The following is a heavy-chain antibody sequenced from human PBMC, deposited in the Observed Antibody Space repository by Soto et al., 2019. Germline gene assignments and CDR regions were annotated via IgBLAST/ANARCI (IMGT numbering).Heavy chain of an antibody. D-gene: IGHD5-12*01. CDR3: ARESHYRDLVATYCDY. J-gene: IGHJ4*02. V-gene: IGHV3-33*01. Sequence: QVQLVESGGGVVQPGRSLRLSCAASGFTFSSYGMHWVRQAPGKGLEWVAVIWYDGSNKYYADSVKGRFTISRDNSKNTLYLQMNSLRAEDTAVYYCARESHYRDLVATYCDYWGQGTLVTVSS. CDR1: GFTFSSYG. CDR2: IWYDGSNK.